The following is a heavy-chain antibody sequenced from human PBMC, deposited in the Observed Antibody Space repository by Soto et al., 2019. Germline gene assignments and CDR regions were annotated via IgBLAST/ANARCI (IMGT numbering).Heavy chain of an antibody. D-gene: IGHD2-2*01. CDR3: ARDGRKVLWVEGLNTRGV. J-gene: IGHJ6*02. V-gene: IGHV1-18*01. CDR1: GYTFSNYG. CDR2: ISGHNGQT. Sequence: QVQWVQSGPEMKKPVASVKVSCKASGYTFSNYGISWVRQAPGQGLEGGGWISGHNGQTKSAQKFWSIVTMSTDISTNTGYMELKSLRSDDTAMDLCARDGRKVLWVEGLNTRGVWGQGTTVTVSS.